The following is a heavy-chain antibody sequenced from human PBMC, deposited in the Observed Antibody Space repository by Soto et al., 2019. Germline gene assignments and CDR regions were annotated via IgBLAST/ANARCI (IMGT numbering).Heavy chain of an antibody. D-gene: IGHD2-8*01. Sequence: QVQLVQSGAEVKKPGASVKVSCKASGYTFTSYYMHWVRQAPGQGLEWMGIINPSGGSTSYAQKFQGRVTMTMDTSTSTVYMELSSLRSEDTAVYYCARDRRGYCTNGVCYGRNWFDPWGQGTLVTVSS. CDR2: INPSGGST. J-gene: IGHJ5*02. CDR1: GYTFTSYY. CDR3: ARDRRGYCTNGVCYGRNWFDP. V-gene: IGHV1-46*01.